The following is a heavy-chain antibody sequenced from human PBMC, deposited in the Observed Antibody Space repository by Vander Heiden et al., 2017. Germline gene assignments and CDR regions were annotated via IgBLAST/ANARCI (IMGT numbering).Heavy chain of an antibody. CDR1: GGSFSGYY. Sequence: QVQLQQWGAGLLKHSETLSLTCAVYGGSFSGYYWSWIRQPPGKGLEWIGEINDSGSTNYNPSLKSRVTISLDTSKNQFSLKLSSVTAADTAVYYCAREGKAGSKVWFDPWGQGTLVTVSS. CDR3: AREGKAGSKVWFDP. CDR2: INDSGST. V-gene: IGHV4-34*01. D-gene: IGHD6-19*01. J-gene: IGHJ5*02.